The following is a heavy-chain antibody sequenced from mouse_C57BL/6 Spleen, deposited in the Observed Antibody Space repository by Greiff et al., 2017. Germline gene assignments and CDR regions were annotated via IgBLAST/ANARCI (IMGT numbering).Heavy chain of an antibody. CDR3: ARRGITTVADY. CDR2: INPSNGGT. CDR1: GYTFTSYW. V-gene: IGHV1-53*01. J-gene: IGHJ2*01. Sequence: QVQLQQPGTELVKPGASVKLSCKASGYTFTSYWLHWVPQRPGQGLEWIGNINPSNGGTNYNEKFKSKATLTVDKSSSTAYRKLSSLTSEDSAVDYCARRGITTVADYWGQGTTLTVSS. D-gene: IGHD1-1*01.